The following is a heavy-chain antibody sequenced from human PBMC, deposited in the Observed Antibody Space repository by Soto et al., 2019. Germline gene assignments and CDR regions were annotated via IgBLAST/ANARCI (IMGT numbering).Heavy chain of an antibody. D-gene: IGHD3-3*01. CDR2: IYYSGST. CDR3: ARHGDKNDDFWSGYYRYYGMDV. CDR1: GGSISSSSYY. V-gene: IGHV4-39*01. J-gene: IGHJ6*02. Sequence: KPSETLSLTCTVSGGSISSSSYYWGWIRQPPGKGLEWIGSIYYSGSTYYNPSLKSRVTISVDTSKNQFSLKLSSVTAADTAVYYCARHGDKNDDFWSGYYRYYGMDVWGQGTTVTVSS.